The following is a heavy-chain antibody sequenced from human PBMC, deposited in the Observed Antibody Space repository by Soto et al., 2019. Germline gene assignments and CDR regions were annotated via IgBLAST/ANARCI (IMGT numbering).Heavy chain of an antibody. V-gene: IGHV4-31*03. CDR3: ARATMITFGGVTVGPDY. CDR2: IYYSGST. CDR1: GGSISSGGYY. J-gene: IGHJ4*02. Sequence: LSLTCTVSGGSISSGGYYWSWIRQHPVDGLEWIGYIYYSGSTYYNPSLKSRVTISVDTSKNQFSLKLSSVTAADTAVYYCARATMITFGGVTVGPDYSGQETLLSSSS. D-gene: IGHD3-16*02.